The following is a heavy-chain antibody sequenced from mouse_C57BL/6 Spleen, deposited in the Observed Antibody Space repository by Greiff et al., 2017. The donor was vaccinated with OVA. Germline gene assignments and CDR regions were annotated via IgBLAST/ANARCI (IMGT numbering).Heavy chain of an antibody. J-gene: IGHJ2*01. Sequence: VQLQQSGAELARPGASVKMSCKASGYTFTSYTMHWVKQRPGQGLAWIGYINPSSGYTKYNQKFKDKAPLTADKSSSTAYMPLCILTSADSAVYYCAREGVADYWGQGTTLTVSS. CDR3: AREGVADY. CDR1: GYTFTSYT. V-gene: IGHV1-4*01. D-gene: IGHD1-1*02. CDR2: INPSSGYT.